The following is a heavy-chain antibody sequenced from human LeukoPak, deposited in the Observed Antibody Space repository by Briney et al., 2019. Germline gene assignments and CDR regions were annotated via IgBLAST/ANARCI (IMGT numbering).Heavy chain of an antibody. CDR2: INHSGST. D-gene: IGHD2-2*01. Sequence: SETLSLTCAVYGGSFSGYYWSWIRQPPGKGLEWIGEINHSGSTNYNPSLKSRVTISVDTSKNQFSLKLSSVTAADTAVYYCATCYGDPSFDYWGQGTLVTVSS. CDR3: ATCYGDPSFDY. J-gene: IGHJ4*02. CDR1: GGSFSGYY. V-gene: IGHV4-34*01.